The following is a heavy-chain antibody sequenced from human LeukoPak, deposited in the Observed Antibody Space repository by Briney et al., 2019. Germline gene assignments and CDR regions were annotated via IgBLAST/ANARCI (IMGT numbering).Heavy chain of an antibody. V-gene: IGHV4-61*02. J-gene: IGHJ5*02. D-gene: IGHD3-16*01. CDR1: GGSISSGNYF. CDR3: ARDVYAGGAVYWFDP. Sequence: PSQTLSLTCTVSGGSISSGNYFWSSIRQPAGKGLEWIGRIYTTGSTNYNPSLKSRVTISVDTSKNQFSLNLSSVTAADTAVYYCARDVYAGGAVYWFDPWGQGTLVTVSP. CDR2: IYTTGST.